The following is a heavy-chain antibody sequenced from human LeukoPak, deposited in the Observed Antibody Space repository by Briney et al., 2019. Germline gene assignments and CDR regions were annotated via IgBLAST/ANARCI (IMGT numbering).Heavy chain of an antibody. J-gene: IGHJ6*03. CDR3: AREVTTVTHYYYYMDV. CDR2: IDTSGST. V-gene: IGHV4-4*07. CDR1: GGSISSYY. Sequence: SETLSLTCTVSGGSISSYYWSWIRQPAGEGLEWIGRIDTSGSTNYNPSLKSRVTMSADTSKNQLSLKLSSVTAADTAVYYCAREVTTVTHYYYYMDVWGKGTTVTVSS. D-gene: IGHD4-11*01.